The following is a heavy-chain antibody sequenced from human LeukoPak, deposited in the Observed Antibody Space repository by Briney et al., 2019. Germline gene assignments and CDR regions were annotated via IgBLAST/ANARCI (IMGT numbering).Heavy chain of an antibody. D-gene: IGHD3-16*01. CDR3: ARVVGDYNGLFDY. Sequence: GGSLRLSCAASGFTFNIYGMHWVRQAPGKGLEWVAFIRYDGNNKYYADSVKGRFTISRDNSKNTLYLQMNSLRAEDTAVYYCARVVGDYNGLFDYWGQGTLVTVSS. V-gene: IGHV3-30*02. CDR2: IRYDGNNK. CDR1: GFTFNIYG. J-gene: IGHJ4*02.